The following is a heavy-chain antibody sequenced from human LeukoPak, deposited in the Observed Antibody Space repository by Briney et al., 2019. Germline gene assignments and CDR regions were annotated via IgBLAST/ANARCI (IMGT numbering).Heavy chain of an antibody. J-gene: IGHJ4*02. D-gene: IGHD6-19*01. V-gene: IGHV4-59*08. Sequence: SETLSLTCIVSGGSMNNYYWSWFRQPPGKGLEWIAYVYQTGDTRYNPSLKSRVSISLDMSKNQFSLKVSSVTATDTAVYYCARHPFSAPFDYWGQGILVTVSS. CDR3: ARHPFSAPFDY. CDR2: VYQTGDT. CDR1: GGSMNNYY.